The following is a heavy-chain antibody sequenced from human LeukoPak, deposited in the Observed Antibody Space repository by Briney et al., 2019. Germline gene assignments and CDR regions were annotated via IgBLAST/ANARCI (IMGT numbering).Heavy chain of an antibody. CDR1: GGSISSDNW. CDR2: MYHSGST. CDR3: ARLWLLNLDK. J-gene: IGHJ4*02. D-gene: IGHD6-19*01. V-gene: IGHV4-4*02. Sequence: SETLSLTCAVSGGSISSDNWWSWVRQPPGKGLEWIGDMYHSGSTKYNPSLKSRVTISVDKSKNRFSLKLSSVTAADTAVYYCARLWLLNLDKWGQGTLVTVSS.